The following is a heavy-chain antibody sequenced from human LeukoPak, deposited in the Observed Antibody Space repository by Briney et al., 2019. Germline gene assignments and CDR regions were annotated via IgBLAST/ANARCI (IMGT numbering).Heavy chain of an antibody. D-gene: IGHD4-17*01. J-gene: IGHJ4*02. CDR1: GGTFSSYA. Sequence: SVKVSCMASGGTFSSYAISWVRQAPGQGLEWMGGIIPIFGTANYAQKFQGRVTITADESTSTAYMELSSLRSEDTAVYYCARDRDYGDYYFDYWGQGTLVTVSS. CDR3: ARDRDYGDYYFDY. V-gene: IGHV1-69*13. CDR2: IIPIFGTA.